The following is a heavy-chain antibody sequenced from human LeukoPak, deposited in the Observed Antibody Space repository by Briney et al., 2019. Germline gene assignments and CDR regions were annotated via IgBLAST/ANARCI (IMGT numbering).Heavy chain of an antibody. CDR3: ARMSLRGGRFDY. D-gene: IGHD3-16*01. V-gene: IGHV4-59*08. Sequence: SETLSLTCTVSDGSISSYYWSWIRHPPGKGLEWIGYIYYSGTNYNPSLRSRVIISVDTSKNQFSLILSSVTAADTAVYYCARMSLRGGRFDYWGQGTLVTVSS. CDR2: IYYSGT. CDR1: DGSISSYY. J-gene: IGHJ4*02.